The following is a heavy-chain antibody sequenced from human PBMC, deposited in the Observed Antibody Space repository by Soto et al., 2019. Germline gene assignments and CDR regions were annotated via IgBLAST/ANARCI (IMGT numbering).Heavy chain of an antibody. D-gene: IGHD5-12*01. CDR1: GYTFTSYD. CDR3: XXXXIIVAGGFDP. Sequence: QVQLVQSGAEVKKPGASVKVSCKASGYTFTSYDIIWVRQATGQGLEWMGWMNPSTGNTDSAEKFQGRLTMTRNTXXXXXXXXXXXXXXXXXXXXXXXXXXIIVAGGFDPWGQGTLVTVS. V-gene: IGHV1-8*01. CDR2: MNPSTGNT. J-gene: IGHJ5*02.